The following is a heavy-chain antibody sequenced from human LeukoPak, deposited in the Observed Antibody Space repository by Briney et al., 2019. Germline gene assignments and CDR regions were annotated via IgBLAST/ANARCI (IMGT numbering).Heavy chain of an antibody. V-gene: IGHV3-30-3*01. Sequence: QPGRSLRLSCAASGFTFSSYAMHWVRQAPGKGLEWVAVISYDGSNKYYADSVKGRFTISRDNAKNSLYLQMNSLRDEDTAVYYCARVGGVVPAAVSDYWGQGTLVTVSS. CDR3: ARVGGVVPAAVSDY. D-gene: IGHD2-2*01. J-gene: IGHJ4*02. CDR1: GFTFSSYA. CDR2: ISYDGSNK.